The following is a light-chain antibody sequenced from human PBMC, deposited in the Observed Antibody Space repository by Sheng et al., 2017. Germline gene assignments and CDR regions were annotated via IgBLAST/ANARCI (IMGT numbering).Light chain of an antibody. V-gene: IGKV4-1*01. Sequence: DIVMTQSPDSLALSLGERPTINCKSSQSVFSSSAHYSCLAWYQQKAGQPPKRLIYEASTRESGVPDRFSGSGSGTDFTLTISSLQAEDVAVYYCQQCYTAPLTFGGGTKVEI. J-gene: IGKJ4*01. CDR3: QQCYTAPLT. CDR2: EAS. CDR1: QSVFSSSAHYSC.